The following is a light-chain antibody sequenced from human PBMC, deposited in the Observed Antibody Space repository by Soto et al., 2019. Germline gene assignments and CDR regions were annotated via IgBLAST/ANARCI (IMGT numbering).Light chain of an antibody. CDR2: AVS. CDR3: QEYNKWPLT. Sequence: EIMMTQSPGTLSASPGERATLSCRASQSVSSNLAWYQQKTGQAPRLLIYAVSTRATGIPARFSGSGCGTEFTLSISSLQSEDFAVYYCQEYNKWPLTFGQGTKVEIK. CDR1: QSVSSN. J-gene: IGKJ1*01. V-gene: IGKV3-15*01.